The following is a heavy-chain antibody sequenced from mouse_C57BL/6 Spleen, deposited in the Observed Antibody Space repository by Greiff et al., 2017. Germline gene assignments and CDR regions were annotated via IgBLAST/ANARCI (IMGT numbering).Heavy chain of an antibody. Sequence: QVQLQQSGPGLVQPSQSLSITCTVSGFSLTSYGVHWVRQSPGKGLEWLGVIWSGGSTDYNAAFISRLSISKDNSKSQVFFKMNSLQADDTAIYYCARGPYYYGSTPSYWYCDVWGTGTTGTVSS. D-gene: IGHD1-1*01. V-gene: IGHV2-2*01. CDR2: IWSGGST. J-gene: IGHJ1*03. CDR1: GFSLTSYG. CDR3: ARGPYYYGSTPSYWYCDV.